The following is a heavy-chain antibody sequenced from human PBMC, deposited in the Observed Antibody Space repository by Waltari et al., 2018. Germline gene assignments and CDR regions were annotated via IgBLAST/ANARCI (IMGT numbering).Heavy chain of an antibody. Sequence: QVQLQQWGAGLLQPSETLSLTCAVYGGSFRGYYWGWVRQPPGKGLEWIGEVNHNGKSKRNRSLGSRVTMLVDTSKSHLARKINSVTAADTAVYYCVRLEDCTGPGGNCYSRDSFAMDVWGQGTTVTVSS. CDR2: VNHNGKS. D-gene: IGHD2-8*02. V-gene: IGHV4-34*02. CDR1: GGSFRGYY. J-gene: IGHJ6*02. CDR3: VRLEDCTGPGGNCYSRDSFAMDV.